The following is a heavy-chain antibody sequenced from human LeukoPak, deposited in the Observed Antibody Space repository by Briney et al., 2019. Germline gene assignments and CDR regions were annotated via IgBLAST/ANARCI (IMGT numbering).Heavy chain of an antibody. V-gene: IGHV4-34*01. D-gene: IGHD3-22*01. CDR3: ARRAMYYYDSSGYYRI. CDR2: INHSGST. CDR1: GGSFSGFY. J-gene: IGHJ3*02. Sequence: SETLSLTCAVSGGSFSGFYWSWIRQPPGKGLEWIGEINHSGSTNYNPSLKSRVTISVDTSKNQFSLKLSSVTAADTAVYYCARRAMYYYDSSGYYRIWGQGTMVTVSS.